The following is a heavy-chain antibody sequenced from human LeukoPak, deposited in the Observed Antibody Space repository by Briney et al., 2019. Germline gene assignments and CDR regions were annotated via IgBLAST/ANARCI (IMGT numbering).Heavy chain of an antibody. CDR1: GYTFTGYY. D-gene: IGHD4-17*01. V-gene: IGHV1-2*02. J-gene: IGHJ5*02. CDR3: ARGTEETYGWFGP. Sequence: GASVKVSCKASGYTFTGYYMHWVRQAPGQGLEWMGWINPNSGGTNYAQKFQGRVTMTGDTSISTAYMELSRLTSDDTAVYYCARGTEETYGWFGPWGQGTLVTVSS. CDR2: INPNSGGT.